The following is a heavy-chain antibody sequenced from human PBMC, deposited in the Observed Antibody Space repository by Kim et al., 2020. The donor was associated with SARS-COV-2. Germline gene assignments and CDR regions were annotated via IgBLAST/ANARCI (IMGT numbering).Heavy chain of an antibody. J-gene: IGHJ6*02. CDR1: GGSFSGYY. Sequence: ETLSLTCAVYGGSFSGYYWSWIRQPPGKGLEWIGEINHSGSTNYNPSLKSRVTISVDTSKNQFSLKLSSVTAADTAVYYCARGTVPFSAGTYYGMDVWGQGTTVTVSS. CDR2: INHSGST. V-gene: IGHV4-34*01. CDR3: ARGTVPFSAGTYYGMDV. D-gene: IGHD6-13*01.